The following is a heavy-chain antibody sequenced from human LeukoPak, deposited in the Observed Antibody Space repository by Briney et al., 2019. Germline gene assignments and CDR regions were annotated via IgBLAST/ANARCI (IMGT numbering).Heavy chain of an antibody. CDR1: GFTFSSYW. CDR2: ISSNGGST. J-gene: IGHJ3*02. Sequence: GGSLRLSCAASGFTFSSYWMHWVRQAPGKGLEYVSAISSNGGSTYYADSVKGRFTISRDNSKNTLYLQMGSLRAEDMAVYYCARGGGNAFDIWGQGTMVTVSS. V-gene: IGHV3-64*02. D-gene: IGHD1-26*01. CDR3: ARGGGNAFDI.